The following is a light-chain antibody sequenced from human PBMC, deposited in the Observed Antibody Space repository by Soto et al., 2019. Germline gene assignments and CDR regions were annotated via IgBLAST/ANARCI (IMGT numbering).Light chain of an antibody. V-gene: IGKV3-11*01. CDR2: DAS. CDR1: QSVSVY. CDR3: QQRSNLIT. J-gene: IGKJ4*01. Sequence: EIVLTQSPATLSVSPGERATLSCRASQSVSVYLDWYQQKSGQAPRLLIFDASKRATGIPDRFSCSGSGTDFTLTISSLEPEDFAVYYCQQRSNLITFGGGTKVDIK.